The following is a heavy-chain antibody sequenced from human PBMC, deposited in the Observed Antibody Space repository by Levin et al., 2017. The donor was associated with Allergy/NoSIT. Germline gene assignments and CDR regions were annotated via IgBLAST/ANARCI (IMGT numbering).Heavy chain of an antibody. J-gene: IGHJ4*02. V-gene: IGHV4-34*01. Sequence: PSETLSLTCAVYGGSFSGYYWSWIRQPPGKGLEWIGEINHSGSTNYNPSLKSRVTISVDTSKNQFSLKLSSVTAADTAVYYCARESAPIVATRFFDYWGQGTLVTVSS. D-gene: IGHD5-12*01. CDR1: GGSFSGYY. CDR3: ARESAPIVATRFFDY. CDR2: INHSGST.